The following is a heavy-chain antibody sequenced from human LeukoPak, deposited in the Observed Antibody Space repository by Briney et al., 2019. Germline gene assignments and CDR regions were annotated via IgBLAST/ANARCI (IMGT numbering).Heavy chain of an antibody. J-gene: IGHJ2*01. D-gene: IGHD3-22*01. CDR1: GGSISSYY. Sequence: PSETLSLTCTVSGGSISSYYWGWIRQPPGKGLEWIGYIYYSGSTNYNPSLKSRVTISVDTSKNQFSLKLSSVTAADTAVYYCARLITYYYDSSGYSYWYFDLWGRGTLVTVSS. CDR2: IYYSGST. V-gene: IGHV4-59*01. CDR3: ARLITYYYDSSGYSYWYFDL.